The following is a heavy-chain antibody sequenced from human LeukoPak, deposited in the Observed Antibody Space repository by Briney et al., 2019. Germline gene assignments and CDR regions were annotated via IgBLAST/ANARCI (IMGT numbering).Heavy chain of an antibody. CDR3: ARDNVAVPGGDY. V-gene: IGHV3-7*04. CDR1: GFTFSSFW. J-gene: IGHJ4*02. Sequence: PGGSLRLSCAASGFTFSSFWMSWVRQAPGKGLEWVANIKPDGSEKNYVDSLRGRFTISRDNAKSSLYLQINSLRDADTAVYYCARDNVAVPGGDYWGQGTLVTVSS. D-gene: IGHD6-19*01. CDR2: IKPDGSEK.